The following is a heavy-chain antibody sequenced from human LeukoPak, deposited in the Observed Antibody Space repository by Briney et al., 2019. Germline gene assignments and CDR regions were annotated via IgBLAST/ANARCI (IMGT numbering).Heavy chain of an antibody. Sequence: PGGSLRLSCAASGFTFSSYAMSWVRQAPGKGLEWVSAISGSGGSTYYADSVKGRFTISRDNAKNSLYLQMNSPRAEDTAVYYCARALRYYHDSSGYYNLDYWGQGTLVTVSS. CDR3: ARALRYYHDSSGYYNLDY. CDR1: GFTFSSYA. J-gene: IGHJ4*02. D-gene: IGHD3-22*01. CDR2: ISGSGGST. V-gene: IGHV3-23*01.